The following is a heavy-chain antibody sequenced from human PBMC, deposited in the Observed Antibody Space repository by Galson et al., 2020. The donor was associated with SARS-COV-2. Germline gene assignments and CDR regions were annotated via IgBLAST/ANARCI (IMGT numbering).Heavy chain of an antibody. J-gene: IGHJ3*02. CDR2: IYYSGST. V-gene: IGHV4-30-4*08. Sequence: SQTLSLTCTLSGGSIRSGDYYWSSIRQPPGTGLEWIGYIYYSGSTSYNPSPKSRVTIAVDTSKNQFSLKLSSVTAADTAVDYCARATVTTRGAFDIWGQGTMVTVSS. CDR1: GGSIRSGDYY. CDR3: ARATVTTRGAFDI. D-gene: IGHD4-17*01.